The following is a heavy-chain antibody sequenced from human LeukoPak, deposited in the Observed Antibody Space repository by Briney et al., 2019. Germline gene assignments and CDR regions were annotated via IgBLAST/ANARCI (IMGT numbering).Heavy chain of an antibody. CDR1: GGSISSYY. J-gene: IGHJ6*02. CDR3: ARTLPHGWNYLRLLAEKYYYGMDV. CDR2: IYYSGST. V-gene: IGHV4-59*01. Sequence: PSETLSLTCTVSGGSISSYYWSWIRQPPGKGLEWIGYIYYSGSTNYNPSLKSRVTISVDTSKNQFSLKLSSVTAADTAVYYCARTLPHGWNYLRLLAEKYYYGMDVWGQGTTVTVSS. D-gene: IGHD1-7*01.